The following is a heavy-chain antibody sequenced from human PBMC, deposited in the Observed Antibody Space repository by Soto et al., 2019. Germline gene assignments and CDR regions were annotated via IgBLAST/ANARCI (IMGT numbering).Heavy chain of an antibody. D-gene: IGHD4-17*01. V-gene: IGHV1-3*01. CDR3: ARLYGDGPYFDY. Sequence: GASVKVSCKASGYTFTSYAMHWVRQAPGQRLEWMGWINAGNGNTKYSQKFQGRVTITRDTSASTAYMELSSLRSEDTAVYYCARLYGDGPYFDYWGQGTLVTVSS. J-gene: IGHJ4*02. CDR2: INAGNGNT. CDR1: GYTFTSYA.